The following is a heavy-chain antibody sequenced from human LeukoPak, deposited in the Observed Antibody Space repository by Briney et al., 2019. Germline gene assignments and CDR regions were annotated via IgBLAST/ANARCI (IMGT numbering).Heavy chain of an antibody. D-gene: IGHD2-2*01. V-gene: IGHV3-74*01. CDR2: INSDGSST. J-gene: IGHJ6*02. CDR3: ARDGPGYCSSTSCPYLGMDV. CDR1: GFTFSSYW. Sequence: GGSLRLSCAASGFTFSSYWMHWVRQAPGKGLEWVSRINSDGSSTSYADSVKGRFTISRDNSKNTLYLQMNSLRAEDTAVYYCARDGPGYCSSTSCPYLGMDVWGQGTTVTVSS.